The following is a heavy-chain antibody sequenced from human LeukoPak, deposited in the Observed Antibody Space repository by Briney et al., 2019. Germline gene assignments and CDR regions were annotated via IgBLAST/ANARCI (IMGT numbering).Heavy chain of an antibody. D-gene: IGHD3-16*01. CDR3: TRRLDD. Sequence: GGPLRLSCAASGFSFNSDWMDWVRQAPGKGLEWVANIKHDESEKNYLDSVKGRFTISRDNAQNSLYLQMNGLRVEDTAVYYCTRRLDDWGQGTLVAVSS. J-gene: IGHJ4*02. V-gene: IGHV3-7*01. CDR1: GFSFNSDW. CDR2: IKHDESEK.